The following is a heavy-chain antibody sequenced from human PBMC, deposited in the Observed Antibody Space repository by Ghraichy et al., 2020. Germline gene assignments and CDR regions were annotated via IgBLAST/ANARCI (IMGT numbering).Heavy chain of an antibody. Sequence: SETLSLTCTVSGGSISSGGYYWSWIRQHPGKGLEWIGYIHYSGSTYYNPSLKSRVTISVDTSKNQFSLKLSSETAADTAVYYCARDSPSTVTREGYYYYGMDVWGQGTTVTVSS. D-gene: IGHD4-17*01. CDR2: IHYSGST. V-gene: IGHV4-31*03. J-gene: IGHJ6*02. CDR3: ARDSPSTVTREGYYYYGMDV. CDR1: GGSISSGGYY.